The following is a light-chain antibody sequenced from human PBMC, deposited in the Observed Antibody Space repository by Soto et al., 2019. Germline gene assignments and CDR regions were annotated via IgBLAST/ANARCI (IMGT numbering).Light chain of an antibody. CDR1: QSVVYSANNKNY. V-gene: IGKV4-1*01. Sequence: DIVMTQSPDSRAVSLGERATIKCKSSQSVVYSANNKNYLAWYQKKPGPPPKLLIYWASTRESGVPDRFSGSGSGTDFTLTISSLQAEDVAIYFCQQYYSRPLTFGGGTKVDIK. CDR2: WAS. J-gene: IGKJ4*01. CDR3: QQYYSRPLT.